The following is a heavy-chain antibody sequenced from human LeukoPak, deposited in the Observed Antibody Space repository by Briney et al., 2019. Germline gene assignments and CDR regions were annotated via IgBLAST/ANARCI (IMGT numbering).Heavy chain of an antibody. CDR1: GGSISSGSYY. CDR2: IYTSGST. Sequence: SETLSLTCTVSGGSISSGSYYWSWIRQPAGKGLEWIGHIYTSGSTNYNPSLKSRVTISVDTSKNQFSLKLSSVTAADTAVYYCASAEGAFDIWGQGTMVTVSS. J-gene: IGHJ3*02. CDR3: ASAEGAFDI. V-gene: IGHV4-61*09.